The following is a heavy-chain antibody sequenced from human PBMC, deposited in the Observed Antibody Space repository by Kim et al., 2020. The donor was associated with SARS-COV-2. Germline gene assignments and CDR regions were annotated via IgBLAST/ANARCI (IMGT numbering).Heavy chain of an antibody. CDR2: EK. D-gene: IGHD5-12*01. J-gene: IGHJ4*02. Sequence: EKYYVDSVKGRFTISRDNAKNSLYLQMNSLRAEDTAVYYCASRGGYDGYWGQGTLVTVSS. CDR3: ASRGGYDGY. V-gene: IGHV3-7*01.